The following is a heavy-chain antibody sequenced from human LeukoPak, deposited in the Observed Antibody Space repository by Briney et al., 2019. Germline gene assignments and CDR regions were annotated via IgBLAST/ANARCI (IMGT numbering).Heavy chain of an antibody. CDR3: ARVRPTYYYDSSGYSDALDI. CDR2: IYSGDST. D-gene: IGHD3-22*01. J-gene: IGHJ3*02. V-gene: IGHV3-66*01. CDR1: GFTVSSNY. Sequence: GGSLRLSCAASGFTVSSNYMSWVRQAPGKGLEWVSVIYSGDSTYYADSAKGRFTISRDKSKNTLYLQMNSLRAGDTAVYYCARVRPTYYYDSSGYSDALDIWGQGTMVTVSS.